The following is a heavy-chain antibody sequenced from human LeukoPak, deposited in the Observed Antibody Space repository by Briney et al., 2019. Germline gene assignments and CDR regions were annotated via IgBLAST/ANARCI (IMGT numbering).Heavy chain of an antibody. J-gene: IGHJ4*02. Sequence: NPSETLSLTCTVPDDSISDYYRGWIRQPPGKGLEWIGYFHNSGTSTYNPSLKSRVTISADTSKNQFSLKLNSLTTADTAVYYCTRGAGWLIDYWGQGILVTVSS. CDR2: FHNSGTS. V-gene: IGHV4-59*01. CDR3: TRGAGWLIDY. CDR1: DDSISDYY. D-gene: IGHD3-16*01.